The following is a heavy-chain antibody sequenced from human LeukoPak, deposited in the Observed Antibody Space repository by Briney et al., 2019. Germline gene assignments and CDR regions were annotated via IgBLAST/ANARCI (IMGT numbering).Heavy chain of an antibody. D-gene: IGHD3-10*01. V-gene: IGHV1-8*01. CDR2: MNPNSGNT. Sequence: EASVKVSCKASGYTFTSYDINWVRQATGQGLEWMGWMNPNSGNTGYAQKFQGRVTMTRNTSISTAYMELSSLRSEDTAMYYCARDPLWFGTKFDYWGQGTLVTVSS. CDR1: GYTFTSYD. J-gene: IGHJ4*02. CDR3: ARDPLWFGTKFDY.